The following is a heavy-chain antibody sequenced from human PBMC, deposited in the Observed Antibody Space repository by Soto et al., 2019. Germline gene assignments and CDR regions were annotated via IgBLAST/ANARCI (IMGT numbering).Heavy chain of an antibody. CDR1: GGSISSSNW. V-gene: IGHV4-4*02. CDR3: ARDGIPSNYCSSTSCYPQYYYYYGMDV. J-gene: IGHJ6*02. CDR2: IYHSGST. D-gene: IGHD2-2*01. Sequence: KPSETLSLTCAVSGGSISSSNWWSWVRQPPGKGLDWIGEIYHSGSTNYNPSLKSRVTISVDKSKNQFSLKLSSVTAADTAVYYCARDGIPSNYCSSTSCYPQYYYYYGMDVWGQGTTVTVSS.